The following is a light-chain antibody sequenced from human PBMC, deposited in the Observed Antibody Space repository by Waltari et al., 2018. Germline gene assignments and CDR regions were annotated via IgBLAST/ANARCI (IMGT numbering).Light chain of an antibody. Sequence: DIQMTQSPSSVSASVGDRVTITCRASQATSGWLAWYQQKPGSAPKLLIYGASSLQSGVPSRFSGSGSGTDFTLTISSLLPEDFATYYCQQATSLPLTFGGGTKVEIK. CDR3: QQATSLPLT. CDR2: GAS. CDR1: QATSGW. V-gene: IGKV1-12*01. J-gene: IGKJ4*01.